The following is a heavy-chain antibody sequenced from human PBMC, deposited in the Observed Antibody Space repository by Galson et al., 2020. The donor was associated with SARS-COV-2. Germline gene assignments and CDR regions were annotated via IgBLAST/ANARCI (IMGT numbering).Heavy chain of an antibody. CDR2: IYHSGST. D-gene: IGHD2-21*02. V-gene: IGHV4-30-2*01. CDR1: GGSISSGGYS. CDR3: ARVATKCGGDCSCDAFDI. J-gene: IGHJ3*02. Sequence: ETSETLSLTCAVSGGSISSGGYSWSWIRQPPGKGLEWIGYIYHSGSTYYNPSLKSRVTISVDRSKNQFSLKLSSVTAADTAVYYCARVATKCGGDCSCDAFDIWGQGTMVTVSS.